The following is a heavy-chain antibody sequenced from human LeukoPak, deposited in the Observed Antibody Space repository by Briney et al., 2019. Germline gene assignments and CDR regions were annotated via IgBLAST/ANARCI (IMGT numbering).Heavy chain of an antibody. CDR2: IFYSGST. V-gene: IGHV4-39*07. Sequence: SETLSLTCTVSSGSISTSNYYWGWVRQPPGKALEWIGNIFYSGSTYYSPSLKSRVTISLDTSRNQFSLKLSSVTAADTAVYYCAREGKITMVRGVIRYYYMDVWGKGTTVTISS. CDR3: AREGKITMVRGVIRYYYMDV. CDR1: SGSISTSNYY. J-gene: IGHJ6*03. D-gene: IGHD3-10*01.